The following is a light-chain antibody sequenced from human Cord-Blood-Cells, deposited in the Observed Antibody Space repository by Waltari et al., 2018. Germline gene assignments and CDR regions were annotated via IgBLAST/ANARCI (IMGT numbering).Light chain of an antibody. V-gene: IGKV3-15*01. CDR2: GAS. CDR3: QQYNNWPLT. CDR1: QSVSSN. Sequence: EIVMTPSPATLSVSPGERATPSCRASQSVSSNLAGYQQKPGQAPRLLIYGASTRATGIPARFSGSGSGTEFTLTISSLQSEDFAVYYCQQYNNWPLTFGGGTKVEIK. J-gene: IGKJ4*01.